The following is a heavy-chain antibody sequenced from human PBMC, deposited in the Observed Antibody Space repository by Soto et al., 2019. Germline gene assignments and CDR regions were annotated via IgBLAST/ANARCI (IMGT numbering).Heavy chain of an antibody. CDR1: GGSISSGGYY. J-gene: IGHJ6*02. CDR2: IYYSGST. Sequence: QVQLQESGPGLVKPSQTLSLTCTVSGGSISSGGYYWNWIRQHPGKGLEWIGYIYYSGSTYYNPSLKSRVTISVDTSKNQFSLKLSSVTAADTAVYYCAREDSPGGNSGGMDVWGQGTTVTVSS. D-gene: IGHD2-21*02. CDR3: AREDSPGGNSGGMDV. V-gene: IGHV4-31*03.